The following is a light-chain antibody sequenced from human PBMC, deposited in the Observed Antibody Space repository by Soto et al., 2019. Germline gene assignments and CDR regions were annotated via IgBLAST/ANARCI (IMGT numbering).Light chain of an antibody. V-gene: IGKV1-39*01. CDR3: QQYNNWPPTWT. Sequence: DIHMTQSPSSLSASVGDTVTITCRASQNIDMYLNWYQQKPGKAPRVLISGASNLQSGVPSRFSGSGSGTEFTLTISSLQSEDFAVYYCQQYNNWPPTWTFGQGTKVDIK. J-gene: IGKJ1*01. CDR1: QNIDMY. CDR2: GAS.